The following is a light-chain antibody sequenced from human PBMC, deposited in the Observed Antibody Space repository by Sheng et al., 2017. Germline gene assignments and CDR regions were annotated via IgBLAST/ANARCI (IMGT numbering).Light chain of an antibody. J-gene: IGLJ2*01. CDR2: EVT. CDR3: SSYAGTNNNVV. CDR1: SSDVGGYNF. Sequence: QSALTQPPSASGSPGHSVTISCTGTSSDVGGYNFVSWYQQHPGTAPRLIIYEVTKRPSGVPDRFSGSKSGNTASLTVSGLQADDEAEYYCSSYAGTNNNVVFGGGTKLTVL. V-gene: IGLV2-8*01.